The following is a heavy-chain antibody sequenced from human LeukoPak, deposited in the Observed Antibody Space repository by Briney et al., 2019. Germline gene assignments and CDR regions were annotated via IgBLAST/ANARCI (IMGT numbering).Heavy chain of an antibody. CDR2: ISWNSGSI. J-gene: IGHJ4*02. D-gene: IGHD5-24*01. V-gene: IGHV3-9*01. CDR1: GFTFDDYA. Sequence: GGSLRLSCAASGFTFDDYAMHWVRQAPGKGLEWVSGISWNSGSIDYADSVKGRFTVSRGNAKNSLYLQMNSLRADDTALYYCGKGPSHGYNYYFDYWGQGTLVTVSS. CDR3: GKGPSHGYNYYFDY.